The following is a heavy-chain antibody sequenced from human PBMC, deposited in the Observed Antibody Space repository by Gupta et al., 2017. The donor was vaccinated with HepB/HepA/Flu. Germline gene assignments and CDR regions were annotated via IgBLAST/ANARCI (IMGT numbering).Heavy chain of an antibody. CDR3: ARHGRGYCSSPSCHTGD. J-gene: IGHJ4*02. Sequence: QLQLQESGPGLVKPSETLSLTCTVPVGSISSSSYYWGWIRQPPGRGLEWIGTIYYTGSTYYTTFSNRRVTIAVETSKNQVSQKRSAVTAAEAAVDYCARHGRGYCSSPSCHTGDWGQGTLVIVSS. D-gene: IGHD2-2*02. CDR1: VGSISSSSYY. CDR2: IYYTGST. V-gene: IGHV4-39*01.